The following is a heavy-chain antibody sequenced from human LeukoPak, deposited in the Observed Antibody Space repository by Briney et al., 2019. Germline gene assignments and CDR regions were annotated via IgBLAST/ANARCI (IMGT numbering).Heavy chain of an antibody. CDR2: IHSSAYT. CDR3: ARTGDYESFDY. Sequence: GGSLRLSCAASGFTFSDYYMNWIRQAPGKGLEWVSYIHSSAYTNYADSVKGRFTISRDNAKNSLYLQMNSLRAEDTAVYYCARTGDYESFDYWGQGTLVTVSS. CDR1: GFTFSDYY. D-gene: IGHD4-17*01. J-gene: IGHJ4*02. V-gene: IGHV3-11*06.